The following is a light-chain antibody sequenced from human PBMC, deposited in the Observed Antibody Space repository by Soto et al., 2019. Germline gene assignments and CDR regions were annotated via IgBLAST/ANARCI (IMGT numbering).Light chain of an antibody. V-gene: IGKV1-17*03. CDR3: LKHKNYPPT. Sequence: DIQMTQSPSAMSASVGDRVTITCRTSQGLRNYLAWFQQKPGKVPKRLIYAASSLQSGVPSRFGGSVSGPDFAVNICTLQPEDVATYNYLKHKNYPPTFGKGTKVDSK. J-gene: IGKJ1*01. CDR1: QGLRNY. CDR2: AAS.